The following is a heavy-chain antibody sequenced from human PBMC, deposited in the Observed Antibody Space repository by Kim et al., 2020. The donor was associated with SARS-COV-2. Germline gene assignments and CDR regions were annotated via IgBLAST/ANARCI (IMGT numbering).Heavy chain of an antibody. Sequence: SGPTLVNPTQTLTLTCTFSEFLLSTSGVGVGWIRQPPGKALELLALIYWDDDQRYSPSLKNRLTITKDTSKNQVLLTMTNIDPVNTSTYYCAHRRGYCSGASCNSIFTWFGTWGQRILVTVSS. J-gene: IGHJ5*02. CDR2: IYWDDDQ. V-gene: IGHV2-5*02. CDR3: AHRRGYCSGASCNSIFTWFGT. CDR1: EFLLSTSGVG. D-gene: IGHD2-15*01.